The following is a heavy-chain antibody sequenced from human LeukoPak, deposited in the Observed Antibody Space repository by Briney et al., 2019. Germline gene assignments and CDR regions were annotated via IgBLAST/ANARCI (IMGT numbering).Heavy chain of an antibody. CDR3: VKSIAAAGDY. D-gene: IGHD6-13*01. J-gene: IGHJ4*02. CDR2: ISSGNSPI. Sequence: GGSLRLSCAAAAASGFTFSSFIMNWVRQAPGKGLDWVSYISSGNSPIYYADSVKGRFTISRDNSKNTLYLQMNSLRAEDTAVYYCVKSIAAAGDYWRQGTLVTVSS. CDR1: GFTFSSFI. V-gene: IGHV3-48*01.